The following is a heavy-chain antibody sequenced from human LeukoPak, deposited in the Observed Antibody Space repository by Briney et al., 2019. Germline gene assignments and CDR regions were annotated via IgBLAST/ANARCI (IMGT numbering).Heavy chain of an antibody. CDR3: AIGSLRYCDWLG. V-gene: IGHV4-34*01. D-gene: IGHD3-9*01. CDR1: GGSVSGYY. CDR2: INHSGST. J-gene: IGHJ4*02. Sequence: SETLSLTCAVYGGSVSGYYWSWIRQPPGKGLEWIGEINHSGSTNYNASLKSRVTISVDTSKSQVSLKLSSVTGADTAVYFCAIGSLRYCDWLGWGQGALVTVSS.